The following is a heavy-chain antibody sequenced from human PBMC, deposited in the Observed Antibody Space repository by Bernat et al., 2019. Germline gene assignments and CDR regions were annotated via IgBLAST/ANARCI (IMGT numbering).Heavy chain of an antibody. J-gene: IGHJ4*02. D-gene: IGHD5-12*01. CDR3: GGGRGARIGFDG. CDR1: GFTFSNYA. Sequence: QVQLVESGGGVVQPGRSLRLSCAASGFTFSNYAMHWVRQAPGEGLEWVAVIPYDGSKEYYAESVKGRFTISRDNSKNTLYLQMSSRGAEDTAVYDWGGGRGARIGFDGGGQGGLVTV. V-gene: IGHV3-30-3*01. CDR2: IPYDGSKE.